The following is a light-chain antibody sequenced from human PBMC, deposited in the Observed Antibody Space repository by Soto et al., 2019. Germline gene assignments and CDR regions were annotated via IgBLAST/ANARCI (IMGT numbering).Light chain of an antibody. CDR1: QSISSTS. V-gene: IGKV3-20*01. CDR3: QQYGSSPPIT. J-gene: IGKJ5*01. CDR2: GAS. Sequence: EIVLTHSPGTLSLSPGERATLSCRASQSISSTSLAWYQQKPGQAPRLLIYGASNRATGIPDRFSGGGSATDFTLTISRLEPEDFVVYYCQQYGSSPPITFGQGTRLEIK.